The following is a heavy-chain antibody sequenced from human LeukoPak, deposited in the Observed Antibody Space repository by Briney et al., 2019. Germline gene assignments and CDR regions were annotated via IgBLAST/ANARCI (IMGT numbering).Heavy chain of an antibody. D-gene: IGHD3-22*01. CDR2: ISSSSSYI. V-gene: IGHV3-21*01. CDR3: ARDDSSGVLDY. Sequence: GGSLRLSCAASGFTFSSYALNWVRQAPGKGLEWVSFISSSSSYIYYADSVKGRFTISRDNAKNSLYLQMNSLRAEDTAVYYCARDDSSGVLDYWGQGTLVTVSS. J-gene: IGHJ4*02. CDR1: GFTFSSYA.